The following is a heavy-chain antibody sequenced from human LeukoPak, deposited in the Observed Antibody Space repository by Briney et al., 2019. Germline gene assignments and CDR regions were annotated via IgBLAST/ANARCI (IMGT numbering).Heavy chain of an antibody. V-gene: IGHV3-11*01. Sequence: GGSLRLSCAASGFTFSDYYMSWIRQAPGKGLEWVSYISSSGSIMYYADSMKGRFTISRDNAKNSLYLQMNSLRAEDTAVYYCARVGSLAAAGTPDYWGQGTLVTVSS. CDR3: ARVGSLAAAGTPDY. CDR2: ISSSGSIM. CDR1: GFTFSDYY. D-gene: IGHD6-13*01. J-gene: IGHJ4*02.